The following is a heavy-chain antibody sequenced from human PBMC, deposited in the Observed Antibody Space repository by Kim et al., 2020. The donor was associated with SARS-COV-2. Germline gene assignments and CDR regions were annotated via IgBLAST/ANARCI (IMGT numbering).Heavy chain of an antibody. CDR2: ISYDGSNK. J-gene: IGHJ3*02. CDR1: GFTFSSYG. D-gene: IGHD6-13*01. CDR3: AKVPRIAAEPGAFDI. V-gene: IGHV3-30*18. Sequence: GGSLRLSCAASGFTFSSYGMHWVRQAPGKGLEWVAVISYDGSNKYYADSVKGRFTISRDNSKNTLYLQMNSLRAEDTAVYYCAKVPRIAAEPGAFDIWG.